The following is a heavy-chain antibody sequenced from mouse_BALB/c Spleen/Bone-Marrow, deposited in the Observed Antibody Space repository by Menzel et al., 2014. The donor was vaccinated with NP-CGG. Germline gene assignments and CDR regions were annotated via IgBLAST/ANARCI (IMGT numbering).Heavy chain of an antibody. CDR2: IDPAIGNT. Sequence: EVQVVESGAELVKPGASVKLSCTGSGFNIKDTFMHWVKQRPEQGLEWIGRIDPAIGNTKYDPKFHGKATISASTSSNTASLRLPRLTSEDADVYCCTRGEDYWGQGTTLAVSS. V-gene: IGHV14-3*02. CDR1: GFNIKDTF. CDR3: TRGEDY. J-gene: IGHJ2*01.